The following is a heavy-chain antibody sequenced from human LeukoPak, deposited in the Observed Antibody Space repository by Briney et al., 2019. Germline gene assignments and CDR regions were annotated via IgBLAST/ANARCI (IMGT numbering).Heavy chain of an antibody. Sequence: GGPLRLSCAASGFTFSSYAMSWVRQAPGKGLEWVSAISGSGGSTYYADSVKGRFTISRDNSKNTLYLQMNSLRAEDTAVYYCAKLGTSYWHYFDYWGQGTLVTVSS. CDR2: ISGSGGST. J-gene: IGHJ4*02. V-gene: IGHV3-23*01. CDR3: AKLGTSYWHYFDY. CDR1: GFTFSSYA. D-gene: IGHD1-26*01.